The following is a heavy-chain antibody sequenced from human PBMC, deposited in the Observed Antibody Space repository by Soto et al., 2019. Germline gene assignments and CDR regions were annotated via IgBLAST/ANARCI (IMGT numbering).Heavy chain of an antibody. CDR1: GFILRNYW. D-gene: IGHD2-2*01. CDR3: VRTSSY. V-gene: IGHV3-53*01. Sequence: PGGSLRLSCADSGFILRNYWMSWVRQAPGKGLEWVSVLFGGGATHYSDSVKGRFTISRDISKNTVFLQMNSLRAEDTAVYYCVRTSSYWGQGTRVTVSS. CDR2: LFGGGAT. J-gene: IGHJ4*02.